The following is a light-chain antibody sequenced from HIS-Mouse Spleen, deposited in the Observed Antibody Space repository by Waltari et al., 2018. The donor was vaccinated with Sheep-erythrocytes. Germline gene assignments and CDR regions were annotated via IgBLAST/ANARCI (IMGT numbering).Light chain of an antibody. CDR3: QAWDSSTVV. CDR2: QDS. J-gene: IGLJ2*01. V-gene: IGLV3-1*01. Sequence: SYELTQPPSVSVSPGQTASITCSGGQLGDKYACWYQQKPGQSPVLVIYQDSKRPSGFPERFSGSNSGNTATLTISGTQAMDEADYYCQAWDSSTVVFGGGTKLTVL. CDR1: QLGDKY.